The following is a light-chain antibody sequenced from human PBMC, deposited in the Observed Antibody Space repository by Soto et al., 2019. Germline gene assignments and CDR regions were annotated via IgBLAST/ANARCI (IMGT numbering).Light chain of an antibody. CDR3: QQYGSSPGT. J-gene: IGKJ1*01. CDR1: QSVSSSY. V-gene: IGKV3-20*01. CDR2: GAS. Sequence: EIVLTQSPGTLSLSPGERATLSCRASQSVSSSYLAWYKQKPGQAPRLLIYGASSSATGIPDRFSGSGSGTDFTLTISRLEPEDFAVYYCQQYGSSPGTFGQGTKVEIK.